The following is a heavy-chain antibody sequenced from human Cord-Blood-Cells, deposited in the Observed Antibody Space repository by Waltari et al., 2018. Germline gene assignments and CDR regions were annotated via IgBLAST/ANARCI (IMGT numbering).Heavy chain of an antibody. CDR2: IYYSGSN. D-gene: IGHD2-21*01. J-gene: IGHJ4*02. V-gene: IGHV4-61*01. Sequence: QVQLQESGPGLVKPSETLSPTCTVSGGSVSRGRYSWSWILQPPGKGLEWIGYIYYSGSNNYNPSLKSRVTISVDTSKNQFSLKLSSVTAADTAVYYCARVRGWGSWVDYWGQGTLVTVSS. CDR3: ARVRGWGSWVDY. CDR1: GGSVSRGRYS.